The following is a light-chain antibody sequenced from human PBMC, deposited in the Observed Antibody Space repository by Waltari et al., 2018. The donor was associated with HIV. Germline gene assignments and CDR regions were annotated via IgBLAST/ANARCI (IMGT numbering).Light chain of an antibody. CDR2: KDN. V-gene: IGLV1-47*01. Sequence: QSELTQSPSASGPPGQRITISCSGSSSNIDRNYVYWYKQFPGATPKVLIYKDNERPSGVPDRISGSKSGTSASLLISGLRSDDEADYYCAVWDESLDGWLFGGGTKLTVL. CDR3: AVWDESLDGWL. J-gene: IGLJ3*02. CDR1: SSNIDRNY.